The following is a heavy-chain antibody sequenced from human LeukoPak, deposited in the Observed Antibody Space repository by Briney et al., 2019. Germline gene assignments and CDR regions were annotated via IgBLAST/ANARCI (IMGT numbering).Heavy chain of an antibody. CDR2: INPKNGDT. CDR1: GYTFTDYY. D-gene: IGHD2-21*02. CDR3: ARDNDLDAFNI. V-gene: IGHV1-18*04. Sequence: ASVRVSCKASGYTFTDYYMHWVRQAPGQGLEWVGWINPKNGDTNYARKLQGRVTMTTDTSTSTAYMELRSLRSDDTAVYYCARDNDLDAFNIWGQGTMVTVSS. J-gene: IGHJ3*02.